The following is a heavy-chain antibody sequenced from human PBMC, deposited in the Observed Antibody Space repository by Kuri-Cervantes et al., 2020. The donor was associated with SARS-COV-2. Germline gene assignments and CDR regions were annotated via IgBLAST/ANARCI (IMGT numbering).Heavy chain of an antibody. Sequence: GSLRLSCTVSGGSISSYYWSWIRQPPGKGLEWIGYIYYSGSTNYNPSLKSRVTISVDTSKNQFSLKLSSVTAADTAVYYCARGDSSRGHYYYYYGMDVWGPGTTVTVSS. J-gene: IGHJ6*02. CDR3: ARGDSSRGHYYYYYGMDV. CDR2: IYYSGST. D-gene: IGHD6-19*01. CDR1: GGSISSYY. V-gene: IGHV4-59*01.